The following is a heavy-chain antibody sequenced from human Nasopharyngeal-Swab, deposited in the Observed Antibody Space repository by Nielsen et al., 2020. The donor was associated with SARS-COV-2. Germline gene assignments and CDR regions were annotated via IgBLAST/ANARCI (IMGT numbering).Heavy chain of an antibody. Sequence: GGSLRLSCVASGFTFSNYEMNWVRQAPGKGLEWVSYISTSGATIHYADSVRGRFTISRDNAKKSLYLQMNSLRAEDTAVYYCARASRGWSWGQGTLVTVSS. V-gene: IGHV3-48*03. CDR2: ISTSGATI. D-gene: IGHD6-19*01. CDR1: GFTFSNYE. J-gene: IGHJ5*02. CDR3: ARASRGWS.